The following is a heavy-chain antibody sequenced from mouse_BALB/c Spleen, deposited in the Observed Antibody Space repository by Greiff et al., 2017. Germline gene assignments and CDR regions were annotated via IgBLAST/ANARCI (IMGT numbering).Heavy chain of an antibody. V-gene: IGHV3-2*02. D-gene: IGHD1-1*01. CDR1: GYSITSDYA. J-gene: IGHJ3*01. CDR3: ARAGYYGSKGAWFAY. Sequence: EVQLVESGPGLVKPSQSLSLTCTVTGYSITSDYAWNWIRQFPGNKLEWMGYISYSGSTSYNPSLKSRISITRDTSKNQFFLQLNSVTTEDTATYYCARAGYYGSKGAWFAYWGQGTLVTVSA. CDR2: ISYSGST.